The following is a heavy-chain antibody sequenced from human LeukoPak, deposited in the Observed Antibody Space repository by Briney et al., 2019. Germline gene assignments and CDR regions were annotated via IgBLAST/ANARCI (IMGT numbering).Heavy chain of an antibody. CDR1: GLTFSDHY. D-gene: IGHD3-10*01. V-gene: IGHV3-11*01. Sequence: AGSLRLSCAASGLTFSDHYMSWIRQAPGKGLEWVSYISTSGSTIYYADSVKGRFTISRDNAKNSLYLQMNSLRAEDTAVYYCARYAFGAYYYGMDVWGQGTTVTVSS. CDR3: ARYAFGAYYYGMDV. CDR2: ISTSGSTI. J-gene: IGHJ6*02.